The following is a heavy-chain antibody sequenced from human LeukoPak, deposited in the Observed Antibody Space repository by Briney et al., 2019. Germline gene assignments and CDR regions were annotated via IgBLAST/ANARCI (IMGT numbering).Heavy chain of an antibody. CDR2: IYTSGST. D-gene: IGHD1-26*01. CDR1: GGSISSGSYY. CDR3: ARDRVGYWYFDL. Sequence: SQTLSLTCTVSGGSISSGSYYWSWIRQPAGKGLEWIGRIYTSGSTNYNPSLKSRVTISVDTSKNQFSLELSSVTAADTAVYYCARDRVGYWYFDLWGRGTLVTVSS. V-gene: IGHV4-61*02. J-gene: IGHJ2*01.